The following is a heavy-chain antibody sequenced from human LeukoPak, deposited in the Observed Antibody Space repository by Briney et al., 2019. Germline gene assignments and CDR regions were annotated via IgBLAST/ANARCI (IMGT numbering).Heavy chain of an antibody. CDR2: INHSGST. Sequence: SETLSLTCTVSGYSITSGHYWGWIRQPPGKGLEWIGEINHSGSTNYNPSLKSRVTISVDTSKNQFSLKLSSVTAADTAVYYCARDYYDSSGHDVWGQGTLVTVSS. CDR3: ARDYYDSSGHDV. V-gene: IGHV4-38-2*02. CDR1: GYSITSGHY. J-gene: IGHJ4*02. D-gene: IGHD3-22*01.